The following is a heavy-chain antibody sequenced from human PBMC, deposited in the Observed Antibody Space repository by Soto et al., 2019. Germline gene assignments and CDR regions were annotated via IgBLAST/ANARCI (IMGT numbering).Heavy chain of an antibody. CDR2: IYHSGST. J-gene: IGHJ6*02. CDR1: GGSISSSNW. V-gene: IGHV4-4*02. D-gene: IGHD2-2*01. CDR3: ARGPRGYCSSTSCYAPYYYGMDV. Sequence: SETLSLTCAVSGGSISSSNWWSWVRQPPGKGLEWIGEIYHSGSTNYNPSLKSRVTISVDKSKNQFSLKLSSVTAADTAVYYCARGPRGYCSSTSCYAPYYYGMDVWGQGTTVTVS.